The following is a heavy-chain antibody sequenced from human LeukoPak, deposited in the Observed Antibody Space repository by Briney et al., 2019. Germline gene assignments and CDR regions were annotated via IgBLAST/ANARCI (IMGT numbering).Heavy chain of an antibody. CDR2: IYYSGST. Sequence: SETLSLTCTVSGGSISSSSYYWGWIRQPPGKGLEWIGSIYYSGSTYYNPSLKSRVTISVDTSKNQFSLKLSSVTAADTAVYYCARADGSSGYGFEYYGVDVWGQGTTVTVSS. CDR3: ARADGSSGYGFEYYGVDV. J-gene: IGHJ6*02. CDR1: GGSISSSSYY. D-gene: IGHD5-12*01. V-gene: IGHV4-39*01.